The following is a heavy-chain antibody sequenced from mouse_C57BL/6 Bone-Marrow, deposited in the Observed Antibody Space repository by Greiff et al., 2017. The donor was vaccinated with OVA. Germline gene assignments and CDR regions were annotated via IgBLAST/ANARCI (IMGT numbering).Heavy chain of an antibody. CDR3: ASLYYGSSYGYWYFDV. V-gene: IGHV1-69*01. Sequence: QVQLQQPGAELVMPGASVKLSCKASGYTFTSYWMHWVKQRPGPGLEWIGELDPSASYTNYHQQFKGKSTLTVDKSSSTAYMQLRSLTADDSAVDYWASLYYGSSYGYWYFDVWGTGTTVTVSS. D-gene: IGHD1-1*01. CDR1: GYTFTSYW. J-gene: IGHJ1*03. CDR2: LDPSASYT.